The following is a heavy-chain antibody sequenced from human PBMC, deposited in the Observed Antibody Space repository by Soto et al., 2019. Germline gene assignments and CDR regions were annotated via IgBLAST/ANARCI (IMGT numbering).Heavy chain of an antibody. CDR3: AKVSSGWSEIDY. CDR1: GFTFSSYA. J-gene: IGHJ4*02. V-gene: IGHV3-23*01. CDR2: ISGSGGST. D-gene: IGHD6-19*01. Sequence: LSLSCAASGFTFSSYAMSWVRQAPGKGLEWVSAISGSGGSTYYADSVKGRFTISRDNSKNTLYVQMNSLRAEDTAVYYCAKVSSGWSEIDYWGQGTLVTVSS.